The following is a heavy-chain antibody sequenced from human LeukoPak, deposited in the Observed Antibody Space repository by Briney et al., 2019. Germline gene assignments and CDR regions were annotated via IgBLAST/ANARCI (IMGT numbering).Heavy chain of an antibody. Sequence: GGSLRLSCAASGFTFSNYAMSWVRQSPGKGLESISTISGSAGSTYYADSVRGRFTVSRDNSKNTLYLQMNSLRVEDTAVYFCAKGVSASWYPNWFDPWGQGTLVTVSS. CDR3: AKGVSASWYPNWFDP. J-gene: IGHJ5*02. CDR2: ISGSAGST. CDR1: GFTFSNYA. V-gene: IGHV3-23*01. D-gene: IGHD6-13*01.